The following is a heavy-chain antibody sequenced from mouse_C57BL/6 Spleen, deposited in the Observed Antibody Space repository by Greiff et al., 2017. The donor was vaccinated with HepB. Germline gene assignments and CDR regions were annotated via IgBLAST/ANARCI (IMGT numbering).Heavy chain of an antibody. V-gene: IGHV1-26*01. J-gene: IGHJ3*01. CDR3: ARCYGSSYGWFAY. CDR2: INPNNGGT. Sequence: VQLQQSGPELVKPGASVKISCKASGYTFTDYYMNWVKQSHGKSLEWIGDINPNNGGTSYNQKFKGKATLTVDKSSSTAYMELRSLTSEDSAVYYCARCYGSSYGWFAYWGQGTLVTVSA. CDR1: GYTFTDYY. D-gene: IGHD1-1*01.